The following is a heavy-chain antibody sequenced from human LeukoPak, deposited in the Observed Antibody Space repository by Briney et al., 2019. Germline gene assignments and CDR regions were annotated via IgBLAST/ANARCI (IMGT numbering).Heavy chain of an antibody. CDR2: ISYDGSNK. D-gene: IGHD2-2*01. V-gene: IGHV3-30*18. Sequence: GGSLILSCAASGFTFSSYGMHWVRQAPGKGLEWVAVISYDGSNKYYADSVKGRFTISRDNSKNTLYLQMNSLRAEDTAVYYCAKDLVYLGYCSSTSCYAYAFDIWGQGTMVTVSS. CDR1: GFTFSSYG. J-gene: IGHJ3*02. CDR3: AKDLVYLGYCSSTSCYAYAFDI.